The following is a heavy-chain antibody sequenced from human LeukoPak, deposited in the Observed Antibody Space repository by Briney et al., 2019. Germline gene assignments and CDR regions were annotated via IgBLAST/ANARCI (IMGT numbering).Heavy chain of an antibody. J-gene: IGHJ4*02. Sequence: SETPSLTCTVSGGSISSYYWSWIRQPPGKGLEWIGYISYSGNTNYNPSLKSRVTISVDTSKNQFSLKLSSVTAADTAVYYCARQGGYIAPLAFWGQGTLVTVSA. CDR1: GGSISSYY. V-gene: IGHV4-59*08. D-gene: IGHD6-13*01. CDR2: ISYSGNT. CDR3: ARQGGYIAPLAF.